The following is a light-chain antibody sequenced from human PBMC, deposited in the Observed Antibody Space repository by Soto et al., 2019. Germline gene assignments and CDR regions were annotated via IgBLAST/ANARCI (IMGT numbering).Light chain of an antibody. CDR2: DAS. J-gene: IGKJ3*01. CDR1: QNINMW. V-gene: IGKV1-5*01. CDR3: QQSYSTPFT. Sequence: DIQMTQSPSTLSASLGDRVTITCRASQNINMWLAWYQQKPGKAPKILIYDASKLESGVPSRFSGGGSGTEFTLTISSLQPEDFATYYCQQSYSTPFTFGPGTTVDIK.